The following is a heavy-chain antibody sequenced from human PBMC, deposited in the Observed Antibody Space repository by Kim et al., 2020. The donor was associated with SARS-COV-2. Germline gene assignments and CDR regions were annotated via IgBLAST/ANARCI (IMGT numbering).Heavy chain of an antibody. CDR1: RFTFSNAW. V-gene: IGHV3-15*01. D-gene: IGHD6-19*01. J-gene: IGHJ3*02. CDR3: TTFPVRGLSAFDI. CDR2: IKSKTDGGTA. Sequence: GGSLRLSCAASRFTFSNAWMSWVRQAPGKGLEWVGRIKSKTDGGTADYAAPVKGRFTISRDDSKTTLYLQMSSLQTEDTAVYFCTTFPVRGLSAFDIWRQGTMVTVS.